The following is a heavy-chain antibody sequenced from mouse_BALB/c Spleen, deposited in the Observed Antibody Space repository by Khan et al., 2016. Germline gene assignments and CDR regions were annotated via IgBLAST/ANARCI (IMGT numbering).Heavy chain of an antibody. CDR2: INPDRRTI. D-gene: IGHD1-1*01. Sequence: EVKLLESGGGLVQPGGSLKLSCAASVFDFSRYWMSWVRQAPGKGLEWIGEINPDRRTINYAPSLKDKFIISRDNAKNTLYLQMSKVRSEDTALYYCARAGYYGYLAYWGQGTLVTVSA. J-gene: IGHJ3*01. CDR1: VFDFSRYW. V-gene: IGHV4-1*02. CDR3: ARAGYYGYLAY.